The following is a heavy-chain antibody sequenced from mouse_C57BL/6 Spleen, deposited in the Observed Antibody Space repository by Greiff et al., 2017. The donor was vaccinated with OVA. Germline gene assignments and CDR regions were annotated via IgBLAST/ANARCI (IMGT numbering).Heavy chain of an antibody. CDR2: INPSSGYT. D-gene: IGHD1-1*01. V-gene: IGHV1-4*01. Sequence: VQLQQSGAELARPGASVKMSCKASGYTFTSYTMHWVQQRPGQGLEWIGYINPSSGYTKYNPKFKDKATLTEDKSASTAYMQLRSLTSEDSAVYDCARWPYYYGSRGYFDVWGTGTTVTVSS. CDR1: GYTFTSYT. CDR3: ARWPYYYGSRGYFDV. J-gene: IGHJ1*03.